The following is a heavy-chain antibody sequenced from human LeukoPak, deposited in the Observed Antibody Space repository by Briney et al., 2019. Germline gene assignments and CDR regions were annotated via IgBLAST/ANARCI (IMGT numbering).Heavy chain of an antibody. D-gene: IGHD3-10*01. J-gene: IGHJ4*02. Sequence: SETLSLTCAVYGGSFSGYYWSWIRQPPGKGLEWIGYIYYSGSTSYDPSLNSRVTISVDTSKSQFSLKLTSVTAADTAVYYCARHSSYGHFDYWGQGTLVTVSS. CDR1: GGSFSGYY. V-gene: IGHV4-59*08. CDR3: ARHSSYGHFDY. CDR2: IYYSGST.